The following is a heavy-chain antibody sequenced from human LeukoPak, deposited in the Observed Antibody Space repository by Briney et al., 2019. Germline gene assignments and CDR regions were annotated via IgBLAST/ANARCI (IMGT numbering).Heavy chain of an antibody. D-gene: IGHD5-18*01. CDR3: ARDQMGGYSYGYNDH. Sequence: GGSLRLSCAASGFTFSSYWMSWVRQAPGKGLEWVANIKQDGSEKYYVDSVKGRFTISRDNAKNSLYLQMNSLRAEDTAVYYCARDQMGGYSYGYNDHWGQGTLVTVSS. CDR2: IKQDGSEK. V-gene: IGHV3-7*01. J-gene: IGHJ4*02. CDR1: GFTFSSYW.